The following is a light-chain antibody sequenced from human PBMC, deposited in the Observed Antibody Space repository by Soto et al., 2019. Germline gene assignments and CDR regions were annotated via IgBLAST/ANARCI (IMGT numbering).Light chain of an antibody. CDR1: QSVSSYY. J-gene: IGKJ1*01. CDR2: AAS. Sequence: STSQSVSSYYLAWYQQKPGQAPRLLIYAASSRATGIPDRFSGGGSGTAFALGLRSLDSECIAVSNCQRRGRAAGTVGQRTKVDIK. V-gene: IGKV3-20*01. CDR3: QRRGRAAGT.